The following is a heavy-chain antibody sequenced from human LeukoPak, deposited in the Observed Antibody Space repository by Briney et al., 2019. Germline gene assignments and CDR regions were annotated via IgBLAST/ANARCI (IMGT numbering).Heavy chain of an antibody. D-gene: IGHD6-6*01. V-gene: IGHV3-11*04. J-gene: IGHJ4*02. Sequence: GGSLRLSCAASGFTFSDYYMSWIRQAQGQGLEWVSYISSSGSTIYYADSVKGRFTISRDNAKNSLYLQMHSLRAEDTAVYYCVKSSSSFDYWGQGTLVTVSS. CDR3: VKSSSSFDY. CDR2: ISSSGSTI. CDR1: GFTFSDYY.